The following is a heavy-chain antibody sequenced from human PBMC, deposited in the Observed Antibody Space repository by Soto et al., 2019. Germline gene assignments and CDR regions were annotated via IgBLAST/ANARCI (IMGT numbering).Heavy chain of an antibody. Sequence: SVKVSFKDSSGTFSSYAISWVRQAPVQGLEWMGGIIPIFGTANYAQKFQGRVTITADESTSTAYMELSSLRSEDTAVYYCARDIRRRDGYNLVWFDPWGQGTLVTVYS. D-gene: IGHD5-12*01. V-gene: IGHV1-69*13. CDR1: SGTFSSYA. J-gene: IGHJ5*02. CDR3: ARDIRRRDGYNLVWFDP. CDR2: IIPIFGTA.